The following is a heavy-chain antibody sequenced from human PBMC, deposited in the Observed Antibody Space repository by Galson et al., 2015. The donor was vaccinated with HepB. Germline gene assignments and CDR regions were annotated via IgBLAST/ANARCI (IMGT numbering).Heavy chain of an antibody. V-gene: IGHV3-33*01. CDR2: IWYDGSDK. D-gene: IGHD5-24*01. CDR1: GFTFRGYA. J-gene: IGHJ4*02. Sequence: SLRLSCAASGFTFRGYAMHWVRQAPGKGLEWVAVIWYDGSDKYYADSVKGRFTISRDNSKNTLYLQMNSLRVEDTAVYYCATDRERDGNNAGFDYWGQGTLVTVSS. CDR3: ATDRERDGNNAGFDY.